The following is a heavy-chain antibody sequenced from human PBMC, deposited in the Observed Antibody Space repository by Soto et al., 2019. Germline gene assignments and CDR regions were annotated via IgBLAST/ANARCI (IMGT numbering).Heavy chain of an antibody. CDR2: ISSSSSYI. Sequence: EVQLVESGGGLVKPGGSLRLSCAASGFTFSSYSMNWVRQAPGKGLEWVSSISSSSSYIYYADSVKGRFTISRANAKNSMYLQMNSLRADDTAGYYCAREAELATSMVRPHYHYDGMGVLGQGTKVTVCS. D-gene: IGHD5-18*01. CDR1: GFTFSSYS. J-gene: IGHJ6*02. CDR3: AREAELATSMVRPHYHYDGMGV. V-gene: IGHV3-21*01.